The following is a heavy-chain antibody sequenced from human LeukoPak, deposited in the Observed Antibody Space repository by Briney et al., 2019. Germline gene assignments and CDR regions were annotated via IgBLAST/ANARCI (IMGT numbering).Heavy chain of an antibody. V-gene: IGHV4-59*01. J-gene: IGHJ4*02. D-gene: IGHD3-3*01. Sequence: PSETLSLTCTVSGGSISYYYWTWIRQPPGKGLQWMGYIYSSGTTTYNPSLKSRVTISVDTSKNQFSLRLSSVTAADTAVYYCARGSSYYDFWSGQTKQTLDYWGQGTLVTVSS. CDR2: IYSSGTT. CDR3: ARGSSYYDFWSGQTKQTLDY. CDR1: GGSISYYY.